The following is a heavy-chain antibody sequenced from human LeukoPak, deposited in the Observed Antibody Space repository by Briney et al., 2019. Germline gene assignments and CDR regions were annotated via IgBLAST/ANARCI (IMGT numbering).Heavy chain of an antibody. CDR1: GFTVSAYA. CDR3: ATVRDSSSWYITRYYFDY. Sequence: GVSLRLSCAASGFTVSAYAMAWVRQAPGKGLEWVAVISYDGSNKYYADSVKGRYTISRDNSKNTLFLQTNSLRAEDTAVYYCATVRDSSSWYITRYYFDYWGQGTLVTVSS. CDR2: ISYDGSNK. J-gene: IGHJ4*02. V-gene: IGHV3-30-3*01. D-gene: IGHD6-13*01.